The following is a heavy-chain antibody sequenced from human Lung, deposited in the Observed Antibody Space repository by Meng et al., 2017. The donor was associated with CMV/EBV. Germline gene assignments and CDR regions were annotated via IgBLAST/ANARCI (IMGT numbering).Heavy chain of an antibody. J-gene: IGHJ3*01. D-gene: IGHD1-26*01. CDR3: ARADEFCGKYYCDKVAFDV. V-gene: IGHV4-59*11. CDR1: GDSIGRRY. CDR2: ISDSRKI. Sequence: SXTLSLXCTVSGDSIGRRYWGWIRQPPGKGLEWVGDISDSRKINYNASLKNRVTISLDTSRNQFSLKLDSVTTADTAVYFCARADEFCGKYYCDKVAFDVWGQGTVVTVSS.